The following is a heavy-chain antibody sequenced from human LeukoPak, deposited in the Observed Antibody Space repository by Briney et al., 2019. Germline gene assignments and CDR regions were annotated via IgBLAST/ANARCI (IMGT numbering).Heavy chain of an antibody. CDR3: ARGAYGSDAFDI. CDR1: GYTFTSYY. V-gene: IGHV1-8*03. CDR2: MNPNSGNT. Sequence: GASVKVSCKASGYTFTSYYMHWVRQAPGQGLEWMGWMNPNSGNTGYAQKFQGRVTITRNTSISTAYMELSSLRSEDTAVYYCARGAYGSDAFDIWGQGTMVTVSS. D-gene: IGHD4-17*01. J-gene: IGHJ3*02.